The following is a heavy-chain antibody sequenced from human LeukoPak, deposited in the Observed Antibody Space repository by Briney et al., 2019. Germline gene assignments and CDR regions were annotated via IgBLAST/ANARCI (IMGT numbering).Heavy chain of an antibody. J-gene: IGHJ4*02. V-gene: IGHV4-34*01. Sequence: SETLSLTCAVYGGSFSGYYWSWIRQPPGKGLEWIGEINHSGSTNYNPSLKSRVTISVDTSKNQFSLKLSSVTAADTAVYYCARGGRIAADGTGYFDYWGQGTLVTVSS. CDR3: ARGGRIAADGTGYFDY. CDR1: GGSFSGYY. D-gene: IGHD6-13*01. CDR2: INHSGST.